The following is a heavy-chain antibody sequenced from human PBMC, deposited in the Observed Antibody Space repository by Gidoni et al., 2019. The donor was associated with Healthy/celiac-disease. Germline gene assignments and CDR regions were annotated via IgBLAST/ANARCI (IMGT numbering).Heavy chain of an antibody. Sequence: QVQLQQWGAGLLKPSETLSLTCAAYAGSFSGYSWSWIRQPPGKGLEWIGEINHSGSTNYNPCLKSRVTISVDTSKNQLSMKLSSVTAADTAVYYCARARGCSGGSCYSKHAAFDIWGQGTMVTVSS. V-gene: IGHV4-34*01. CDR1: AGSFSGYS. D-gene: IGHD2-15*01. CDR2: INHSGST. CDR3: ARARGCSGGSCYSKHAAFDI. J-gene: IGHJ3*02.